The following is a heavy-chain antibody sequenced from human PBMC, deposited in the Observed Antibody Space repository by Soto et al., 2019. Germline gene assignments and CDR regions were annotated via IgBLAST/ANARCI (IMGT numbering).Heavy chain of an antibody. CDR2: ISYDGSNT. Sequence: ESGGGVVQPGRSLRLSCAASGFTFSNSFMHWVRQAPGRGLEWVAAISYDGSNTYYANSVKGRFTISRDNSRDTLYLQVISLRIEDTAMYYCAKDTPLKEFDCWGQGTLVTVSS. CDR1: GFTFSNSF. V-gene: IGHV3-30*18. CDR3: AKDTPLKEFDC. J-gene: IGHJ4*02.